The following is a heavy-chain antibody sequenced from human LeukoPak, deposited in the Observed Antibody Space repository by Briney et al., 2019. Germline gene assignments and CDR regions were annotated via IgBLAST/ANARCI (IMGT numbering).Heavy chain of an antibody. D-gene: IGHD6-19*01. V-gene: IGHV4-4*07. CDR2: IFMNGRT. J-gene: IGHJ4*02. Sequence: PSETLSLICTVSGGSISSYYWSWIRQPAGKGLEWIGRIFMNGRTNYNPSLESRVTMSVDTSKNQFSLKLSSVTAADTAVYYCARKNNMAVAGTVSWYFDRWGQGILVTVSS. CDR3: ARKNNMAVAGTVSWYFDR. CDR1: GGSISSYY.